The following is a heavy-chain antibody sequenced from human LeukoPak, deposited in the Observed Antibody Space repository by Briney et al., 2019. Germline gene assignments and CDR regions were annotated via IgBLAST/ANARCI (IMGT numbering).Heavy chain of an antibody. Sequence: ASVKVSCKASGYTFTSYGISWVRQAPGQGLEWMGWISAYNGNTNYAQKLQGRVTMTTDTSTRTAYMERRSLRSEHTAVYYCARSLRFLEWLTDYWGQGTLVTVSS. J-gene: IGHJ4*02. D-gene: IGHD3-3*01. CDR2: ISAYNGNT. CDR1: GYTFTSYG. V-gene: IGHV1-18*01. CDR3: ARSLRFLEWLTDY.